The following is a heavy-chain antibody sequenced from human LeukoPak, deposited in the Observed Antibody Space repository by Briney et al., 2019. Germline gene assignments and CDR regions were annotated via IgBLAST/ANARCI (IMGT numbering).Heavy chain of an antibody. J-gene: IGHJ4*02. Sequence: SVKVSCKASGGTFSSYAISWVRQAPGQGLEWMGGIIPIFGTANYAQKFRGRVTITTDESTSTAYMELSSLRSEDTAVYYCAREEYSSSPFDYWGQGTLVTVSS. CDR1: GGTFSSYA. CDR2: IIPIFGTA. V-gene: IGHV1-69*05. D-gene: IGHD6-6*01. CDR3: AREEYSSSPFDY.